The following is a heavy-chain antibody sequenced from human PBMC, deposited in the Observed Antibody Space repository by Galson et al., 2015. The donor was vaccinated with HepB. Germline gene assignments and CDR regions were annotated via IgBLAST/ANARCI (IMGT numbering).Heavy chain of an antibody. J-gene: IGHJ4*02. CDR1: GFTFSSYG. D-gene: IGHD6-13*01. CDR3: AKVGPLMSIAAAGLPRRDY. CDR2: ISYDGSNK. Sequence: SLRLSCAASGFTFSSYGMHWVRQAPGKGLEWVAVISYDGSNKYYADSVKGRFTISRDNSKNTLYLQMNSLRAEDTAAYYCAKVGPLMSIAAAGLPRRDYWGQGALVTVSS. V-gene: IGHV3-30*18.